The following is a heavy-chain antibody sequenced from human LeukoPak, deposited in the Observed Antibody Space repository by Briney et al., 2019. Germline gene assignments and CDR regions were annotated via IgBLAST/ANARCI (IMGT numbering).Heavy chain of an antibody. CDR1: GGTFSSYA. CDR2: IIPILGIT. J-gene: IGHJ4*02. D-gene: IGHD4-17*01. CDR3: ARGDYGDLFDY. Sequence: ASVKVSCKAPGGTFSSYAISWVRQAPGRGLEWMGRIIPILGITNYPQKFQDRVTVTADKSTSTAYMELSSLRSEDTAVYYCARGDYGDLFDYWGQGTLVTVSS. V-gene: IGHV1-69*04.